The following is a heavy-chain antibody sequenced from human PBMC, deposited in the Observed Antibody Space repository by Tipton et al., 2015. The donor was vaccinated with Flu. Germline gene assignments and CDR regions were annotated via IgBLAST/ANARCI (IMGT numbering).Heavy chain of an antibody. CDR3: AREPHRRDCPHCDDY. V-gene: IGHV3-21*01. CDR1: GFTFSSYS. D-gene: IGHD2-21*02. J-gene: IGHJ4*02. Sequence: GSLRLSCAASGFTFSSYSMNWVRQAPGKGLEWVSSISSSSSYIYYADSVKGRFTISRDNAKNSLYLQMNSLRAEDTAVYYCAREPHRRDCPHCDDYWGQGTLVTVSS. CDR2: ISSSSSYI.